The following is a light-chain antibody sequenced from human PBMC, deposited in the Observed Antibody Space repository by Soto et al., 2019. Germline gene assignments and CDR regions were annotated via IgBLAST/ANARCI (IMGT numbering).Light chain of an antibody. V-gene: IGKV1-39*01. CDR3: QQSYSTPIS. J-gene: IGKJ5*01. Sequence: IQITQSPSTLSASVVERVTVSCRASQTISSWLAWYQQKPEKAPKLLIYAASTLQSGVPSRFSGSGSGTDFTLTISSLQPEDFATYYCQQSYSTPISFGQGTRLEI. CDR1: QTISSW. CDR2: AAS.